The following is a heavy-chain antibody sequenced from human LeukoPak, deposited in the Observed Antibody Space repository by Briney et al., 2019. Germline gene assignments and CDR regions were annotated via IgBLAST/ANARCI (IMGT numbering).Heavy chain of an antibody. V-gene: IGHV1-46*03. Sequence: ASVKVSCKASGYTFTSYYMHWVRQAPGQGLEWMGIINPSGGSTSYAQKFQGRVTMTRDTSISTAYMELSRLRSDDTAVYYCALVVVKRHWGQGTLVTVSS. D-gene: IGHD3-22*01. J-gene: IGHJ4*02. CDR1: GYTFTSYY. CDR2: INPSGGST. CDR3: ALVVVKRH.